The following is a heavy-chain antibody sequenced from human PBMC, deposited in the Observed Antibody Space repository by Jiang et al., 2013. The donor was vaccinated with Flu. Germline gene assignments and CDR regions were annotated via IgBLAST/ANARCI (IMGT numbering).Heavy chain of an antibody. D-gene: IGHD3-10*01. J-gene: IGHJ4*02. V-gene: IGHV4-4*07. CDR3: ATAYGSGNYYFEY. CDR2: IYTSETT. CDR1: GGSISSYY. Sequence: GSGLVKPSETLSLTCTVSGGSISSYYWSWIRQPAGKGLQWIGRIYTSETTNYNPSLKSRVTMSVDTSKNQVSLKLSSVTAADTAVYYCATAYGSGNYYFEYWGQGTLVTVSS.